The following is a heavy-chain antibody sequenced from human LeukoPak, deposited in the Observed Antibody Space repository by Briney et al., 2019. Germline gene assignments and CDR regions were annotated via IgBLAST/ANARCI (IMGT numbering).Heavy chain of an antibody. D-gene: IGHD2-15*01. CDR3: ARPYCSGGSCRGWFDP. CDR2: MNPNSGNT. Sequence: RASVKVSCKASGYTFTSYDMNWVRQATGQGLEWMGWMNPNSGNTGYAQKFQGRVTMTRNTSISTAYMELSSLRSEDTAVYYCARPYCSGGSCRGWFDPWGQGTLVTVSS. V-gene: IGHV1-8*01. J-gene: IGHJ5*02. CDR1: GYTFTSYD.